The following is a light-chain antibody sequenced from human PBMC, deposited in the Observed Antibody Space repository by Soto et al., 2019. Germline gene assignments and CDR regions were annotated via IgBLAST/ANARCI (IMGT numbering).Light chain of an antibody. CDR1: RSLSSSY. V-gene: IGKV3-20*01. CDR2: AAS. CDR3: QQQGN. Sequence: EIVLTQSPGTLSLSPGERATLSCRASRSLSSSYVVWYQQKPGQAPRLLIYAASRRATGIPDRFSGSGSATEYTLTIGRLEHEDFAVYYCQQQGNFGQGTKLQIK. J-gene: IGKJ2*01.